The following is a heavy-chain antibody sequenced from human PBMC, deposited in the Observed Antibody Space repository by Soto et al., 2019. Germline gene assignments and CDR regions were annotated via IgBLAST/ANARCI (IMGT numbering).Heavy chain of an antibody. Sequence: SETLSPTCTVSGGSINVLSYYWSWVRQHPEKGLEWIGYVHCSGGAYYNPSLKSRVTISIDTSANLFSLNLASVTAADTAVYYCARRGTYYFDYWGQGILVTVSS. J-gene: IGHJ4*02. CDR1: GGSINVLSYY. V-gene: IGHV4-31*03. CDR2: VHCSGGA. CDR3: ARRGTYYFDY. D-gene: IGHD2-15*01.